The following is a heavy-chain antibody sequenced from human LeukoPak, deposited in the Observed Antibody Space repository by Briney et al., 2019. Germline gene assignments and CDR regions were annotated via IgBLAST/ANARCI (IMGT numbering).Heavy chain of an antibody. J-gene: IGHJ4*02. CDR1: GYTFTGYY. CDR3: ARWRDGYDILTGYYYY. D-gene: IGHD3-9*01. CDR2: INPNSGGT. V-gene: IGHV1-2*02. Sequence: ASVKVSCKASGYTFTGYYMHWVRQAPGQGLEWMGWINPNSGGTNYAQKFQGRVTTTRDTSISTAYMELSRLRSDDTAVYYCARWRDGYDILTGYYYYWGQGTLVTVSS.